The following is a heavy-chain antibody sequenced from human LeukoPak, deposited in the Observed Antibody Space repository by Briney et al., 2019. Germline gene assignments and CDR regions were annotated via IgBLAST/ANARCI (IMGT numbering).Heavy chain of an antibody. Sequence: ASVKVSCKASGYTFTGYYMHWVRQAPGQGLEWMGWINPNSGGTNYAQKFQGWVTMTRDTSISTAYMELSRLRSDDTAVYYCARRTLLRLGELSPFDYWGQGTLVTVSS. CDR1: GYTFTGYY. J-gene: IGHJ4*02. CDR2: INPNSGGT. D-gene: IGHD3-16*02. V-gene: IGHV1-2*04. CDR3: ARRTLLRLGELSPFDY.